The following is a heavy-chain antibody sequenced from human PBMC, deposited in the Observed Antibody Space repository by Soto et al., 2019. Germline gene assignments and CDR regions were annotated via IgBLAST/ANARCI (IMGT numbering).Heavy chain of an antibody. V-gene: IGHV4-31*03. CDR2: IYYSGST. J-gene: IGHJ5*02. D-gene: IGHD3-10*01. CDR3: ASTSGSGSTGWFDP. Sequence: QVQLQESGPGLVKPSQTLSLTCTVSGGSISSGTYYWSWIRQHPGKGLGWIGYIYYSGSTDYNPSLKSRVTISVETSKNQFSLKLSSVTAADTAVYYCASTSGSGSTGWFDPWGQGTLVTVSS. CDR1: GGSISSGTYY.